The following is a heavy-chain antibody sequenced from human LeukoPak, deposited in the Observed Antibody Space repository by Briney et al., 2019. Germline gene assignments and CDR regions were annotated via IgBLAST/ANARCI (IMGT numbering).Heavy chain of an antibody. CDR1: GFTFSSYA. V-gene: IGHV3-23*01. CDR2: ISDSGDNT. D-gene: IGHD2-15*01. J-gene: IGHJ3*02. Sequence: GGSLRLSCAASGFTFSSYAMSWVRQAPGKGLDWVATISDSGDNTYYAGSVKGRFTISRDNSKNTLYLQMNSLRAEDTAVYYCAKERRNKLLRDAFDIWGQGTMVTVSS. CDR3: AKERRNKLLRDAFDI.